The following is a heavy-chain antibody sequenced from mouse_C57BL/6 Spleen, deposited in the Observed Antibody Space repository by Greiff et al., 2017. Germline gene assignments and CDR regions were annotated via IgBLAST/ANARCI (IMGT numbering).Heavy chain of an antibody. Sequence: VQLQQPGAELVKPGASVKLSCKASGYTFTSYWMHWVKQRPGQGLEWIGMIHPNSGSTNYNEKFKSKATLTVDKSSSTAYMQLSSLTSEDSAVYYCARSFNYYGSPAAMDYWGQGTSVTVSS. V-gene: IGHV1-64*01. J-gene: IGHJ4*01. CDR2: IHPNSGST. CDR3: ARSFNYYGSPAAMDY. CDR1: GYTFTSYW. D-gene: IGHD1-1*01.